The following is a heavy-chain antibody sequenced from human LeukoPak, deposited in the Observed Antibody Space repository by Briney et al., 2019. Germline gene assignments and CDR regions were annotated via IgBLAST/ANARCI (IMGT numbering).Heavy chain of an antibody. D-gene: IGHD1-26*01. V-gene: IGHV3-21*01. CDR1: GFTFSRYY. CDR2: ISTSSSYI. J-gene: IGHJ6*03. Sequence: GGSLRLSCAASGFTFSRYYMSWVRQAPGKGLEWVSSISTSSSYIYYADSVKGRFTISRDNAKNSLYLQMNSLRAEDTAVYYCARAYSGRYGLGYYYMDVWGKGTTVTISS. CDR3: ARAYSGRYGLGYYYMDV.